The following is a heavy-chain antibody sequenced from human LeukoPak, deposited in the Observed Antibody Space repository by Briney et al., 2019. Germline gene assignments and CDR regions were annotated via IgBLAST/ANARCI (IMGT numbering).Heavy chain of an antibody. CDR3: AKGLVGTEYFQH. V-gene: IGHV3-23*01. CDR1: GFTFSSYA. Sequence: PGGSLRLSCAASGFTFSSYAMSWVRQAPGKGLEWTSTISGSGGGTYYADSVKGRFTISRDNSKNTLSLQMNSLRAEDTAVYHCAKGLVGTEYFQHWGQGTLVTVSS. CDR2: ISGSGGGT. D-gene: IGHD2-8*02. J-gene: IGHJ1*01.